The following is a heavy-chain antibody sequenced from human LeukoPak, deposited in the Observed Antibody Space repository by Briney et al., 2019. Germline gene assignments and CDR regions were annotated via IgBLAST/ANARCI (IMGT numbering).Heavy chain of an antibody. CDR3: ARDNYFIAAAAGWFDP. CDR2: INPNSGGT. D-gene: IGHD6-13*01. CDR1: GGTFSSYT. Sequence: ASVKVSCKASGGTFSSYTISWVRQAPGQGLEWMGWINPNSGGTNYAQKFQGRVTMTRDTSISTAYMELSRLRSDDTAVYYCARDNYFIAAAAGWFDPWGQGTLVTVSS. V-gene: IGHV1-2*02. J-gene: IGHJ5*02.